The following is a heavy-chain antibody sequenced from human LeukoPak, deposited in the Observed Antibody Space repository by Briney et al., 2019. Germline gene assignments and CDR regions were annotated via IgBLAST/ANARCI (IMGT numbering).Heavy chain of an antibody. J-gene: IGHJ6*03. D-gene: IGHD2-2*01. CDR3: ARVVVVPAAISYYYYYYMDV. CDR1: GGSISSHY. V-gene: IGHV4-59*11. CDR2: IYYSGST. Sequence: SETLSLTCTVSGGSISSHYWSWLRQPPGKGLEWIGYIYYSGSTNYNPSLKSRVTISVDTSKNQFSLKLSSVTAADTAVYYCARVVVVPAAISYYYYYYMDVWGKGTTVTVSS.